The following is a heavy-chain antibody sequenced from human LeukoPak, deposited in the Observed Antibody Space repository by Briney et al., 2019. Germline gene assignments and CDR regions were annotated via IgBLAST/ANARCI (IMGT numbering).Heavy chain of an antibody. V-gene: IGHV3-74*01. CDR3: ARGYCSSSGCHDYHFDY. J-gene: IGHJ4*02. Sequence: GGSLRLSCAASGFTFSSDWMHWVRQVPGKGLVWVSRINSDGSSTTYADSVKGRFTISRDNAKNTLYLQMNSLRAEDTAVYYCARGYCSSSGCHDYHFDYWGQGTLVTVSS. CDR2: INSDGSST. D-gene: IGHD2-2*01. CDR1: GFTFSSDW.